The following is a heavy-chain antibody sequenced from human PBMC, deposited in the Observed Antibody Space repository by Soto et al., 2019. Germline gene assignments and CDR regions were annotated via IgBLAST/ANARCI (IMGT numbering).Heavy chain of an antibody. J-gene: IGHJ4*02. Sequence: PGGSLRLSCAASGFTFSDYYMSWIRQAPGKGLEWVSYISSSSSYTNYADSVKGRFTISRDNAKNSLYLQMNSVRAEDTAVYYCARDRYSSSWDKSDYWGQGTLVTVSS. CDR2: ISSSSSYT. D-gene: IGHD6-13*01. CDR1: GFTFSDYY. V-gene: IGHV3-11*06. CDR3: ARDRYSSSWDKSDY.